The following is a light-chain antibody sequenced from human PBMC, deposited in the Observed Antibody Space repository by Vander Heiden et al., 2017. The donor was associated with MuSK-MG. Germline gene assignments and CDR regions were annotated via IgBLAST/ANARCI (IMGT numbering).Light chain of an antibody. V-gene: IGKV3-15*01. Sequence: EIVMTQSPATLSVSPGERATLSCRASQSVSSNLAWYQQKPGQTPRVLIYGASTRATGPPARYSGSGCRTEFTLTIRGLHSEDLTVYSCQQDYNWPAITFGQGRHQEIK. J-gene: IGKJ5*01. CDR3: QQDYNWPAIT. CDR2: GAS. CDR1: QSVSSN.